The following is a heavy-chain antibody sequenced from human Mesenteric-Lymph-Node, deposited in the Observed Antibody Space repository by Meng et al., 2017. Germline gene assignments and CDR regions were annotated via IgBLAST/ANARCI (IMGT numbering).Heavy chain of an antibody. CDR2: INHSGST. Sequence: VQLRQWGAGLLSPSETLSLSCAVYGWSFSGSYWSWIRQPPGKGLEWIGEINHSGSTSYNPSLKNRVTISVDTSKNQFSLKLSSVTAADTAVYYCAYSGSYYPDYWGQGTLVTGSS. CDR1: GWSFSGSY. CDR3: AYSGSYYPDY. J-gene: IGHJ4*02. D-gene: IGHD1-26*01. V-gene: IGHV4-34*01.